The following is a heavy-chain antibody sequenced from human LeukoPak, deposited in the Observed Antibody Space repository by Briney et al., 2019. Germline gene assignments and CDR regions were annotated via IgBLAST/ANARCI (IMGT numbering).Heavy chain of an antibody. CDR1: GGSISSYY. Sequence: SETLSLTCTVSGGSISSYYWSWIRQPPGKGLEWIGYIYYTGSTNYNPSLKSRVTISVDTSKNQFSLKLSSMTAADTAVYYCAGVRANYFDYWGQGTLVTVS. J-gene: IGHJ4*02. CDR2: IYYTGST. CDR3: AGVRANYFDY. V-gene: IGHV4-59*01.